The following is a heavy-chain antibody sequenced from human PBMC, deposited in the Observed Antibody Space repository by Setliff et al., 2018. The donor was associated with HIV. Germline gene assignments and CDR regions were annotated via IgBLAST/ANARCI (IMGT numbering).Heavy chain of an antibody. CDR3: VRYIGAAAGYIDH. V-gene: IGHV5-51*01. CDR2: IFPGDSDS. Sequence: PGESLKISCKGSVYSFTSYWIGGVRQMPGKGLEWRGIIFPGDSDSRYSPAFRGQVTISADKSTTTAYLDWASLKASDTAMYYCVRYIGAAAGYIDHWGQGTLVTVSS. D-gene: IGHD6-25*01. J-gene: IGHJ4*02. CDR1: VYSFTSYW.